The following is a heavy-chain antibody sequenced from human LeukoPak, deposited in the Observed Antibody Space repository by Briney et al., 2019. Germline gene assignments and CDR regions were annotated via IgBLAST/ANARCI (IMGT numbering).Heavy chain of an antibody. Sequence: ASVKVSCKASGYTFTSYGISWVRQAPGQGLEWMGWISAYNGNTNYAQKLQGRVTMTTDPSTTTAYMELRSLRSDDTAVYYCAREHPARWFDPWGQGTLVTVSS. CDR3: AREHPARWFDP. CDR1: GYTFTSYG. J-gene: IGHJ5*02. CDR2: ISAYNGNT. V-gene: IGHV1-18*01.